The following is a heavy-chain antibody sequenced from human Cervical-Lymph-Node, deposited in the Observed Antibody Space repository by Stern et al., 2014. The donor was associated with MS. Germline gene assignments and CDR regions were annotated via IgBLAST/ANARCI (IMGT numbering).Heavy chain of an antibody. V-gene: IGHV4-39*01. Sequence: VQLVESGPGLVEPSETLSLSCTVSGDSIRCDGFSWGWIRQSPGKGLEWIGSMYHSGSAFHNPSLHSRVTMSVDTSKNQFSLKMNSVTAADTGAYFCARQRAPTYSTSWYFDNWGRGTLVTVSS. CDR1: GDSIRCDGFS. J-gene: IGHJ4*02. CDR2: MYHSGSA. D-gene: IGHD2-2*01. CDR3: ARQRAPTYSTSWYFDN.